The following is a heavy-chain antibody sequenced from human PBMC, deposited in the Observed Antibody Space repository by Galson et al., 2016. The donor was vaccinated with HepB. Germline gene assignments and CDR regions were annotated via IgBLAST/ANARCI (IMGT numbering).Heavy chain of an antibody. Sequence: SLRLSCAASGFTFSNYAMHWVRQAPGKGLEWVALISDDGSKKYYEDSVKGRFTIFRDDSKNMLFLQMNSLRVEDTAVYFCARDRTASGTYGMDVWGQGTAVTVSS. CDR3: ARDRTASGTYGMDV. J-gene: IGHJ6*02. V-gene: IGHV3-33*08. CDR2: ISDDGSKK. D-gene: IGHD2-21*02. CDR1: GFTFSNYA.